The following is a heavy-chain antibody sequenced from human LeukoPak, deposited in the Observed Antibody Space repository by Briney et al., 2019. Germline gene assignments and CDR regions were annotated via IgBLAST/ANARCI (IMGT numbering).Heavy chain of an antibody. D-gene: IGHD3-9*01. CDR2: ISYDGSNK. J-gene: IGHJ4*02. CDR3: AKDLFVLRYSLED. V-gene: IGHV3-30*18. CDR1: GFTFSSYG. Sequence: GGSLRLSCAASGFTFSSYGMHWVRQAPGKGLEWVAVISYDGSNKYYADSVKGRFTISRDNSKNTLYLQMNSLRAEDTAVYYCAKDLFVLRYSLEDWGQGTLVTVSS.